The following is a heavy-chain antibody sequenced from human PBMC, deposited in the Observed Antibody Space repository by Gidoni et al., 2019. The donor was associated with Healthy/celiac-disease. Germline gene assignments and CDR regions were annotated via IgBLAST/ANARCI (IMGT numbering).Heavy chain of an antibody. CDR1: GGSISSSSYY. CDR3: ARHYYDYAFDI. CDR2: IYYSGST. D-gene: IGHD3-22*01. V-gene: IGHV4-39*01. J-gene: IGHJ3*02. Sequence: QLQLQESGPGLATPSETLSLTCTVSGGSISSSSYYWGWIRQPPGKGLEWIGSIYYSGSTYYNPSLKSRVTISVDTSKNQFSLKLSSVTAADTAVYYCARHYYDYAFDIWGQGTMVTVSS.